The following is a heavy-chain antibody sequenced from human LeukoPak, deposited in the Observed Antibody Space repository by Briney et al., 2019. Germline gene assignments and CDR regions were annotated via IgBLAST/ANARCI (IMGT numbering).Heavy chain of an antibody. CDR2: ISTYNGNT. Sequence: ASVKVSCKTSGYTFNNYAISWVRQAPGQGFEWMGWISTYNGNTNYVEKFQGRVTMTTDTTTSTAYMELRGLKSDDTAIYYCAGDRQLQWFGEFNIDFDYWGQGTLVTVSS. CDR1: GYTFNNYA. V-gene: IGHV1-18*01. J-gene: IGHJ4*02. CDR3: AGDRQLQWFGEFNIDFDY. D-gene: IGHD3-10*01.